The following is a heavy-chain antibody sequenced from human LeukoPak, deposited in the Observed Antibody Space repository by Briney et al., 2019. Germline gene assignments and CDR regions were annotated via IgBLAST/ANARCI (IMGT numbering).Heavy chain of an antibody. CDR2: ISAYNGNT. Sequence: AASVKVSCKASGYTFTSYGISWVRQAPGQGLEWMGWISAYNGNTNYAQKLQGRVTMTRDTSISTAYMELSRLRSDDTAVYYCASSPWGIVATIEAKQTNRGGYWGQGTLVTVSS. CDR1: GYTFTSYG. J-gene: IGHJ4*02. D-gene: IGHD5-12*01. V-gene: IGHV1-18*01. CDR3: ASSPWGIVATIEAKQTNRGGY.